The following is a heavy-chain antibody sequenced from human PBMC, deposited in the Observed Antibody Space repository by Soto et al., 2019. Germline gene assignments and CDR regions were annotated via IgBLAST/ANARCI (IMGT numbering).Heavy chain of an antibody. CDR2: INPNSGGT. CDR1: GYTFTGYY. CDR3: ARDRGLTRASGSNNWFEP. D-gene: IGHD3-10*01. Sequence: ASVKVSCKASGYTFTGYYMHWVGQAPGQGREWMGWINPNSGGTNYAQKFQGRVTMTRDTSISTAYMELSRLRSDDTAVYYCARDRGLTRASGSNNWFEPWGQGTLVIVSS. J-gene: IGHJ5*02. V-gene: IGHV1-2*02.